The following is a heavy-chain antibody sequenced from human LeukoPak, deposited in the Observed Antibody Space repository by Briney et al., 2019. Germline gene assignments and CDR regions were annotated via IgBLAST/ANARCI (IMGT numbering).Heavy chain of an antibody. Sequence: SETLSLTCTVSGGSISSYYWSWIRQPPGKGLEWIGYIYYSGSTNYNPSLKSRVTISVDTSKNQFSLKLSSVTAADTAVYYCARGLLRYDYYYMDVWGKGTTVTISS. CDR2: IYYSGST. CDR3: ARGLLRYDYYYMDV. V-gene: IGHV4-59*01. CDR1: GGSISSYY. D-gene: IGHD5-12*01. J-gene: IGHJ6*03.